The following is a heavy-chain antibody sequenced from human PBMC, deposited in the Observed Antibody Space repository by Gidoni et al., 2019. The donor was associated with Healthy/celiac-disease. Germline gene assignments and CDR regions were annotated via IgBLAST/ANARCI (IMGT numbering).Heavy chain of an antibody. CDR1: GFPFSSYG. D-gene: IGHD4-17*01. Sequence: QVQLVESGGGVVQPGRSLSLSCAAHGFPFSSYGMHWVRQAPGKGLDLVAVISYDGSNKDYADSVKGRFTISRDNSKNTLYLQMNSLRAEDTAVYYCARGGTGYGDYVGSDAFDIWGQGTMVIVSS. J-gene: IGHJ3*02. CDR2: ISYDGSNK. V-gene: IGHV3-30*03. CDR3: ARGGTGYGDYVGSDAFDI.